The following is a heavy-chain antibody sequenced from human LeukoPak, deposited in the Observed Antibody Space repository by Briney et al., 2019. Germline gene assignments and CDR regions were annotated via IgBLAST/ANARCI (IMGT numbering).Heavy chain of an antibody. CDR2: INSGGSNT. CDR3: ARGGSGSGWSPY. CDR1: GFSFSDYW. D-gene: IGHD6-19*01. Sequence: GGSLRLSCAASGFSFSDYWMHWVRQAPGKGPVWVSRINSGGSNTNYADSVKGRFSISRDNAKSTLYLQMNSLRAEDTAVYYCARGGSGSGWSPYWGQGTLVTVSS. J-gene: IGHJ4*02. V-gene: IGHV3-74*01.